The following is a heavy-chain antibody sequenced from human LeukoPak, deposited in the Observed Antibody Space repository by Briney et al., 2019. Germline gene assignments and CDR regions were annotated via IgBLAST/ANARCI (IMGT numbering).Heavy chain of an antibody. D-gene: IGHD2-2*02. CDR2: IWYDGSNK. V-gene: IGHV3-33*08. Sequence: GGSLRLSCAASGFTFSDYYMSWIRQAPGKGLEWVAVIWYDGSNKYHADSVKGRFTISRDNSKNTLYLQMNSLRAEDTAVYYCARARYCSSTSCYTSGYYYYGMDVWGQGTTVTVSS. J-gene: IGHJ6*02. CDR3: ARARYCSSTSCYTSGYYYYGMDV. CDR1: GFTFSDYY.